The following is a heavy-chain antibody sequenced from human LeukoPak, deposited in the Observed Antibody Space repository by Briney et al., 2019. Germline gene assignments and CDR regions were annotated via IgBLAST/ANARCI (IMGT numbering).Heavy chain of an antibody. D-gene: IGHD1-26*01. CDR3: AREVVGSRDAFDI. V-gene: IGHV4-39*07. Sequence: SETLSLTCTVSGGSISSSSYYWGWIRQPPGKGLEWIGSIYYSGSTYYNPSLKSRVTISVDTSKNQFSLKLSSVTAADTAVYYCAREVVGSRDAFDIWGQGTMVTVSS. J-gene: IGHJ3*02. CDR1: GGSISSSSYY. CDR2: IYYSGST.